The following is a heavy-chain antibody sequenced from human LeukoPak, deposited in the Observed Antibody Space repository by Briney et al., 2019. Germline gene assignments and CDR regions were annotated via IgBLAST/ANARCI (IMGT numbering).Heavy chain of an antibody. CDR1: GLTFSTYA. CDR2: ISGRGTTT. Sequence: PAGPLRLFCVASGLTFSTYAMSWVRPAPGKGLEWVSSISGRGTTTFYADSVTGRFTISRDNSKNTVYLQLNNLRVEDTAVYYCAKLEDWGQGTLVTVSS. V-gene: IGHV3-23*05. J-gene: IGHJ4*02. CDR3: AKLED. D-gene: IGHD1-1*01.